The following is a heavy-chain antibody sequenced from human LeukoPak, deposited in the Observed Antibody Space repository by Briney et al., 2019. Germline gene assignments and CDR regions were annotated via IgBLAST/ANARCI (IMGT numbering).Heavy chain of an antibody. CDR3: ARDRGLLPFDN. Sequence: SETLSLTCIVSGYSISSGYYWGWIRQPPGKGLEWIGSIYHIGGTCYNPSLKSRVTMSADTSKNQFSLRLSSVTAADTAVYYCARDRGLLPFDNWGQGTLVTVSS. V-gene: IGHV4-38-2*02. D-gene: IGHD2/OR15-2a*01. CDR2: IYHIGGT. CDR1: GYSISSGYY. J-gene: IGHJ4*02.